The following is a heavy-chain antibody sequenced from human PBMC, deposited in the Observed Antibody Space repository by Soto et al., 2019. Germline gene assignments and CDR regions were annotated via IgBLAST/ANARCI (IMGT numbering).Heavy chain of an antibody. CDR2: VSLTGDRT. Sequence: EVQLLESGGGLVQPGGSLRLSCVASRFSFSSYEMSWVRQAAGKGLEWVSRVSLTGDRTNYAGSVKGRFTVSRDNFKNTLYLEMDSLRPEDTAIYYCASGVGYFTPTSCAIDSWGRGTPVTVSS. D-gene: IGHD2-8*01. CDR3: ASGVGYFTPTSCAIDS. V-gene: IGHV3-23*01. CDR1: RFSFSSYE. J-gene: IGHJ4*02.